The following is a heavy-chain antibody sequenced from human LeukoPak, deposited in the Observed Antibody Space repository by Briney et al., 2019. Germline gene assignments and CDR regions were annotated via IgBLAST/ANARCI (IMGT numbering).Heavy chain of an antibody. CDR2: ISGSGGST. J-gene: IGHJ4*02. V-gene: IGHV3-23*01. CDR3: ARVPYCSSTSCYYFDY. D-gene: IGHD2-2*01. Sequence: GGSLRLSCAASEFTFSSYAMSWVRQAPGKGLEWVSAISGSGGSTYYADSVKGRFTISRDNSKNTLYLQMNSLRAEDTAVYYCARVPYCSSTSCYYFDYWGQGTLVTVSS. CDR1: EFTFSSYA.